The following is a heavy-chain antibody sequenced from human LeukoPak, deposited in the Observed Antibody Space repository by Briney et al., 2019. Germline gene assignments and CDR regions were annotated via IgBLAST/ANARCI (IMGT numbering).Heavy chain of an antibody. V-gene: IGHV4-59*12. CDR1: GCPISSYY. D-gene: IGHD6-13*01. CDR2: IYHSRST. J-gene: IGHJ3*02. CDR3: ARGLIAALFDAFDI. Sequence: PTETLPLTFSVPGCPISSYYWSWVRQPPGKGLEWIQQIYHSRSTYYNQSLKSRVTISADRYKNQFSLKMSSVTAADTAVYYCARGLIAALFDAFDIWGQETMVTVSS.